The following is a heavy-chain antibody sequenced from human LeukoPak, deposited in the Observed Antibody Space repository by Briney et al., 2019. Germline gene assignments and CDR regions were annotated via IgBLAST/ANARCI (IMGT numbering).Heavy chain of an antibody. V-gene: IGHV5-51*01. CDR3: ARHYRDGSSGRRLDY. CDR2: IYPGDSDT. J-gene: IGHJ4*02. D-gene: IGHD3-22*01. CDR1: ANDW. Sequence: GESLKISCRGFANDWIGWVRQMPGKGLEWMGIIYPGDSDTTYSPSFLGQVTISADKSTSTAYLQWSSLKASDAAMYYCARHYRDGSSGRRLDYWGQGTLVTVSS.